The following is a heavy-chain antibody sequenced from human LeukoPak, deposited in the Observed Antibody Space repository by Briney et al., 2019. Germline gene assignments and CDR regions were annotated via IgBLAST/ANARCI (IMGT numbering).Heavy chain of an antibody. CDR3: ATKLRGFWYLDL. J-gene: IGHJ2*01. CDR1: GGSISSGDYY. V-gene: IGHV4-30-4*01. Sequence: SQTLSLTCTVSGGSISSGDYYWSWIRQPPGKGLEWIGYIYYSGSTYYNPSLKSRVTISVDTSKNQFSLKLSSVTAADTAVYYCATKLRGFWYLDLWGRGTLVTVSS. D-gene: IGHD5-24*01. CDR2: IYYSGST.